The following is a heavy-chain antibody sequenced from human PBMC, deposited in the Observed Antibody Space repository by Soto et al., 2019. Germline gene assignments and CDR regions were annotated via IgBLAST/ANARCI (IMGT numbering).Heavy chain of an antibody. CDR2: IYSNDEK. J-gene: IGHJ4*02. CDR3: ARMSSTSSSNYFDY. D-gene: IGHD6-6*01. V-gene: IGHV2-26*01. CDR1: GFSLSNARMG. Sequence: SGPTLVNPTETLTLTCTVSGFSLSNARMGVSWIRQPPGKALEWLAHIYSNDEKSYSPSLKSRLTMSKDTSKSQVVLTMTNMDPVDTATYYCARMSSTSSSNYFDYWGQGTLVTVSS.